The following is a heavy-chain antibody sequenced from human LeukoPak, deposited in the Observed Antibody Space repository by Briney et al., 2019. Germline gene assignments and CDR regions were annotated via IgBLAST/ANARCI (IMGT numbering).Heavy chain of an antibody. CDR1: GGSISSYY. CDR3: AREGSSWFYYDY. D-gene: IGHD6-13*01. CDR2: IYYRGST. J-gene: IGHJ4*02. V-gene: IGHV4-59*01. Sequence: PSETLSLTCTVSGGSISSYYWTWIRQPPGKGLEWIGYIYYRGSTHYNPSLTSRVTISVDPSKNQFSLKLSSVTAADTAVYYCAREGSSWFYYDYWGQGTLVTVSS.